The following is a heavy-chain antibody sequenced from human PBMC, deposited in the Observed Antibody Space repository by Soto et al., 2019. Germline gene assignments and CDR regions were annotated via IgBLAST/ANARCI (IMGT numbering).Heavy chain of an antibody. CDR3: ARLVVVAPVANV. CDR1: GGSFSVSY. Sequence: LSLTCAVYGGSFSVSYWSWIRQPPAKGLEWIGEINHCGGTKYNPSLKSRLTISLDTSRKQFSLKLDSATAADTAVYYCARLVVVAPVANVRGQGTLVTVSS. D-gene: IGHD2-15*01. CDR2: INHCGGT. J-gene: IGHJ4*02. V-gene: IGHV4-34*01.